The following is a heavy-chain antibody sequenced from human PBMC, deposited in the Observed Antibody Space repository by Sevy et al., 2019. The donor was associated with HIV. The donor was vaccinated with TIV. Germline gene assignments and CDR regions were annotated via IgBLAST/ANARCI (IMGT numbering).Heavy chain of an antibody. J-gene: IGHJ5*02. V-gene: IGHV1-18*04. CDR2: ISAYNGNT. CDR3: ARAQYYYDSSGLADP. Sequence: ASVKVSCKASGYTFTSYGISWVRQAPGQGLEWMGWISAYNGNTNYAQKLQGRVTMTTDTSTSTAYMELRSLRSDDTAVYYCARAQYYYDSSGLADPWGQGTLVTVSS. CDR1: GYTFTSYG. D-gene: IGHD3-22*01.